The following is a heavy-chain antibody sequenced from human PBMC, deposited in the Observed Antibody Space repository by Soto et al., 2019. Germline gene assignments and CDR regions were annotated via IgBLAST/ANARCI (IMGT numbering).Heavy chain of an antibody. CDR3: ASEHDFWSGYYGGYWYFDL. Sequence: EVQLVESGGGLVKPGGSLRLSCAASGFTFSSYSMNWVRQAPGKGLEWVSSISSSSSYIYYADSVKGRFTISRDNAKNSLYLQLNSLRAEDTAVYYCASEHDFWSGYYGGYWYFDLWGRGTLVTVSS. V-gene: IGHV3-21*01. J-gene: IGHJ2*01. CDR2: ISSSSSYI. D-gene: IGHD3-3*01. CDR1: GFTFSSYS.